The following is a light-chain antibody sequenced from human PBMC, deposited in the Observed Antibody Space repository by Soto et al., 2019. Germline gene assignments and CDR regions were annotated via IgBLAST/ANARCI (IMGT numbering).Light chain of an antibody. V-gene: IGKV1-39*01. CDR3: QQSYSTPPS. J-gene: IGKJ2*01. CDR2: AAS. Sequence: DIQMTQSPSSLSASVGDRVTITCRASQSISSYLNWYKQKPGQAPKLLIYAASSFQSGVPSRFSGSESVTYFPLTIGSLQSEDFATYYCQQSYSTPPSFGQGTKLEIK. CDR1: QSISSY.